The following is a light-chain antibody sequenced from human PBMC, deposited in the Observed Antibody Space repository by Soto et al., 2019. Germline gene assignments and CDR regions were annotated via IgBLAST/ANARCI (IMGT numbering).Light chain of an antibody. J-gene: IGKJ3*01. V-gene: IGKV1-27*01. CDR1: QGISNY. CDR2: VAS. CDR3: QAYNSAPRVT. Sequence: DIQMTQSPSSLSASVGDRVTITCRASQGISNYLAWYQQKPGKVPKLLIYVASTLQSGVPSRFSGSGSGTDFTLTISSLQPEDVATYYCQAYNSAPRVTFGPGTKVDIK.